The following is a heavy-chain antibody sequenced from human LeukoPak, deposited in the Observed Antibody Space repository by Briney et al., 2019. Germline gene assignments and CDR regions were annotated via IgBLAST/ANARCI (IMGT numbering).Heavy chain of an antibody. J-gene: IGHJ4*02. CDR3: APIGGWGTYPLDY. CDR1: GFTFSSYA. CDR2: ISGDGGRT. V-gene: IGHV3-23*01. Sequence: PGGSLRLSCAASGFTFSSYAMSWVRQAPGKGLEWVSAISGDGGRTTYADSVKGRFTISRDNSKNTLYLQMNSLRVDDTAVYYCAPIGGWGTYPLDYWGQGPLVTVSS. D-gene: IGHD2-8*01.